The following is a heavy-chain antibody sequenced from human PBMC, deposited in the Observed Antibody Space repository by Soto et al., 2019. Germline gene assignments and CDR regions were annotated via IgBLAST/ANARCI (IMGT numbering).Heavy chain of an antibody. CDR3: AREENCSSTSCRRNWFDP. V-gene: IGHV4-30-4*01. CDR1: GVSISSGEYY. J-gene: IGHJ5*02. CDR2: IYYSGST. D-gene: IGHD2-2*01. Sequence: SETLSLTCPVSGVSISSGEYYWSWHRQPPGKGLEWIGYIYYSGSTYYNPSLKSRVTISVDTSKNQFSLKLSSVTAADTAVYYCAREENCSSTSCRRNWFDPWGQGTLVPVS.